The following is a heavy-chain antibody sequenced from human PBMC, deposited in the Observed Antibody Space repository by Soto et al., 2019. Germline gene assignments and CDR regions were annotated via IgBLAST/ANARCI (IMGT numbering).Heavy chain of an antibody. Sequence: GGSLRLSCAASGFTVSSNYMSWVRRAPGKGLEWVSVIYSGGSTYYADSVKGRFTISRDNSKNTLYLQMNSLRAEDTAVYYCARGGYYDSSGPLLHWGQGTLVTVSS. CDR2: IYSGGST. CDR3: ARGGYYDSSGPLLH. D-gene: IGHD3-22*01. CDR1: GFTVSSNY. J-gene: IGHJ1*01. V-gene: IGHV3-53*01.